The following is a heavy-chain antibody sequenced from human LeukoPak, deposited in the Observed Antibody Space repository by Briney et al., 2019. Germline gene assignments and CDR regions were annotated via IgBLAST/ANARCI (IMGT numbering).Heavy chain of an antibody. CDR3: AREVPDGLSVDWSLDL. Sequence: GGSLRLSCVVSGFSFANSDMHWVRQATGKPLEWVSAIGVPGDTYYADDVWDRFSISRDNARDSLFLQMNSLRAGDTAVYYCAREVPDGLSVDWSLDLWGRGTLVTVSS. J-gene: IGHJ2*01. D-gene: IGHD3/OR15-3a*01. V-gene: IGHV3-13*01. CDR2: IGVPGDT. CDR1: GFSFANSD.